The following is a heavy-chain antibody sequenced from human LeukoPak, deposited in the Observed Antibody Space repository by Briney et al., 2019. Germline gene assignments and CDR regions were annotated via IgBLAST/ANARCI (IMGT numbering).Heavy chain of an antibody. CDR1: GFTFRNYA. CDR3: ARGDSRGYPYYFDY. D-gene: IGHD3-22*01. V-gene: IGHV3-23*01. Sequence: GGSLRLSCAASGFTFRNYAMTWVRQAPGKGLDWVALIGARDGRTYYADPVKGRFTISRDNSKNTLYLQMNSLRAEDTAVHYCARGDSRGYPYYFDYWGQGTLVTVSS. J-gene: IGHJ4*02. CDR2: IGARDGRT.